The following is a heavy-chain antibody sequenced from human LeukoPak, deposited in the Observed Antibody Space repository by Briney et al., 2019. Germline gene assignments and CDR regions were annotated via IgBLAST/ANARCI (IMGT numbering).Heavy chain of an antibody. CDR2: ISDSGGST. CDR3: AKDHYYDSSGYYSPFDC. Sequence: PGGSLRLSCAASGFTFSSYAMSWVRQAPGKGLEWVSSISDSGGSTYYADSVKGRFTISRDTSKSTLYLQMNSLRAEDTAVYYCAKDHYYDSSGYYSPFDCWGQGTLVTVSS. D-gene: IGHD3-22*01. J-gene: IGHJ4*02. CDR1: GFTFSSYA. V-gene: IGHV3-23*01.